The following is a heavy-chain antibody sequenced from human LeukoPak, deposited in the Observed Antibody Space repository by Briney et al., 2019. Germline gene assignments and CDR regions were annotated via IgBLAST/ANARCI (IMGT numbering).Heavy chain of an antibody. Sequence: PSETLSLTCTVSGGSISSSSYYWGWIRQPPGKGLEWIGSIYYSGSTYHNPSLKSRVTISVDTSKNQFSLRLSSVTAADTAVYYCARLEWFGELSGAFDIWGQGTMVTVSS. J-gene: IGHJ3*02. CDR3: ARLEWFGELSGAFDI. V-gene: IGHV4-39*01. CDR2: IYYSGST. D-gene: IGHD3-10*01. CDR1: GGSISSSSYY.